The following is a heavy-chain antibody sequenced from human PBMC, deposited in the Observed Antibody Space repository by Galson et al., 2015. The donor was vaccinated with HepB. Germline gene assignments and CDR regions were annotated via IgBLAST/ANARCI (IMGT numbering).Heavy chain of an antibody. J-gene: IGHJ4*02. Sequence: SLRLSCAASGFSFSDYWMSWIRQDPGKRPEWVANIRYDEYEYYYADFVKGRFTISRDNARNSVFLQMSSLRRDDTAVYYCVRDRTYKGGNFFDFWGQGALVTVSS. CDR2: IRYDEYEY. D-gene: IGHD3-10*01. CDR1: GFSFSDYW. V-gene: IGHV3-7*03. CDR3: VRDRTYKGGNFFDF.